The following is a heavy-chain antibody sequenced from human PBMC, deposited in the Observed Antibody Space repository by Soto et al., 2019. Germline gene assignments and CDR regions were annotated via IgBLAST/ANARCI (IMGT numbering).Heavy chain of an antibody. CDR3: ARDGSGYGSKVGRGVFDY. CDR2: ISYDGSNK. Sequence: QVQLVESGGGVVQPGRSLRLSCAASGFTFSSYAMHWVRQAPGKGLEWVAVISYDGSNKYYADSVKGRFTISRDNSKNTLYLQMNSLRAADTAVYYCARDGSGYGSKVGRGVFDYWGQGTLVTFSS. D-gene: IGHD3-10*01. CDR1: GFTFSSYA. V-gene: IGHV3-30-3*01. J-gene: IGHJ4*02.